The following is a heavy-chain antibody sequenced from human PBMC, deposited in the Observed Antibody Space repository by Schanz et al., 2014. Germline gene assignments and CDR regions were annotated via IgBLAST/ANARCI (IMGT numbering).Heavy chain of an antibody. J-gene: IGHJ4*02. Sequence: QLQLQESGPGLVKPSETLSLTCTVSGGSISSSNYYWGWIRQPPGKGLEWIESIYYSGSTYYNPSLKSRVTTSVDPSKNQFSRKLSSVTAADTAVYYCARQFYDILTGYWFPYYFDYWGQGTLVTVSS. CDR1: GGSISSSNYY. CDR3: ARQFYDILTGYWFPYYFDY. V-gene: IGHV4-39*01. CDR2: IYYSGST. D-gene: IGHD3-9*01.